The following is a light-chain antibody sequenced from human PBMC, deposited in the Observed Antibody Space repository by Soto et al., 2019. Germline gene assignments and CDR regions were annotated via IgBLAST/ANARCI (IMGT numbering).Light chain of an antibody. J-gene: IGLJ3*02. CDR2: EVS. CDR1: SSDIGGYNY. V-gene: IGLV2-14*01. Sequence: QSALTQPASVSGSPGQSITISCTGTSSDIGGYNYVSWYQQHPGKAPKLMIYEVSNRPSGVSNRFSGSKPGNTASLTISGLQAEDEADYYCNSYTSSSTWVFGGGTKLTVL. CDR3: NSYTSSSTWV.